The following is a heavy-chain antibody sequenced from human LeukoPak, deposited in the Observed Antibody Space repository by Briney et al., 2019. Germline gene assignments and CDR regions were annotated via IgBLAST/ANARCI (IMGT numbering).Heavy chain of an antibody. V-gene: IGHV1-69*13. CDR2: IIPIFGTA. CDR1: GGTFSSYA. CDR3: AREVIYYYGSGSYYNKNYYYYYMDV. D-gene: IGHD3-10*01. Sequence: VASVKVSCKASGGTFSSYAISWVRQAPGQGLEWMGGIIPIFGTANYAQKFQGRVTITADESTSTAYMELSSLRSEDTAVYYCAREVIYYYGSGSYYNKNYYYYYMDVWGKGTTVTISS. J-gene: IGHJ6*03.